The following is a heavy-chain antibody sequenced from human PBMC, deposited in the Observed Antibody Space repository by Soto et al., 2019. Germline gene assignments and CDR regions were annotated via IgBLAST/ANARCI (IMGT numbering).Heavy chain of an antibody. Sequence: SVKVSCKASGGAFSSYAISWVRQAPGQGLEWMGGIIPIFGTANYAQKFQGRVTITADESTSTAYMELSSLRSEDTAVYYCARGAGIVVVPAAILAEEYYGMDVWGQGTTVTVSS. CDR1: GGAFSSYA. CDR3: ARGAGIVVVPAAILAEEYYGMDV. V-gene: IGHV1-69*13. J-gene: IGHJ6*02. D-gene: IGHD2-2*01. CDR2: IIPIFGTA.